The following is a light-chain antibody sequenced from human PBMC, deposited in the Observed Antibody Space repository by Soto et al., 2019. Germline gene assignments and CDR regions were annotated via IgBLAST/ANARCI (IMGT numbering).Light chain of an antibody. CDR3: SSYTTSSTLV. J-gene: IGLJ3*02. CDR2: EVS. CDR1: SSDVGGYNY. Sequence: QSALTQPASVSGSPGQSITISCTGTSSDVGGYNYVSWYQQHPGKAPKVMIYEVSTRPSGVSTRFSGSKSGNTASLTISGLQAEDEADYYCSSYTTSSTLVFGGGTKLTVL. V-gene: IGLV2-14*01.